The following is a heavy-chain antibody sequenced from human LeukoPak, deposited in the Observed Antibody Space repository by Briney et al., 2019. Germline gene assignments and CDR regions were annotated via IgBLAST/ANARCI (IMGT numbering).Heavy chain of an antibody. J-gene: IGHJ6*03. CDR1: GGSISSYY. Sequence: KPSETLSLTCTVSGGSISSYYWSWIRQPPGKGLEWIGYSYNSGNSNYNPSLKSRVTMSVGTSKNQLSLKLSSVTAADTAVYYCARDRAGGGYVSPSSYYYYMDVWGKGTTVTVSS. V-gene: IGHV4-59*12. CDR3: ARDRAGGGYVSPSSYYYYMDV. D-gene: IGHD2-15*01. CDR2: SYNSGNS.